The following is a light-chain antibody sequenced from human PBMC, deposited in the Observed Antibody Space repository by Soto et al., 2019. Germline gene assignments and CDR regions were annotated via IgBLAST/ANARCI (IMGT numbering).Light chain of an antibody. CDR3: SSYTSSSTLV. J-gene: IGLJ2*01. CDR1: SSDVGGYNY. Sequence: TETSSDVGGYNYVSWYQQHPGKAPKLMIYDVSNRPSGVSNRFSGPKSGNTASLTISGPQAEDEADYYCSSYTSSSTLVFGGGTQLT. V-gene: IGLV2-14*04. CDR2: DVS.